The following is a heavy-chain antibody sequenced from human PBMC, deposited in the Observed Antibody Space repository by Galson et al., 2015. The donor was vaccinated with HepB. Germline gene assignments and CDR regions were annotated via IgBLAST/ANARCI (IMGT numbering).Heavy chain of an antibody. V-gene: IGHV3-53*01. D-gene: IGHD3-22*01. J-gene: IGHJ5*02. CDR3: ARTAYYYDSSGYSMGWFDP. CDR2: IYSGGST. Sequence: SLRLSCAASGFTVSSNYMSWVRQAPGKGLEWVSVIYSGGSTYYADSVKGRFTISRDNSKNTLYLQMNSLRAEDTAVYYCARTAYYYDSSGYSMGWFDPWGQGTLVTVSS. CDR1: GFTVSSNY.